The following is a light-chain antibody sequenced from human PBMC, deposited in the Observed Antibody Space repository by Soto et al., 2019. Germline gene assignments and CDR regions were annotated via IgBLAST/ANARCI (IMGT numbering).Light chain of an antibody. CDR1: QTVSSSF. CDR2: DAS. V-gene: IGKV3-20*01. J-gene: IGKJ1*01. Sequence: EIVLTQSPGTLSLSPGERATLSCRTSQTVSSSFLAWYQQTPGQAPRLLIYDASIRATDIPDRFTGSGSGTDFTLTISRLEPEDFAVYYCHQYGYLETFGQGTKVDIK. CDR3: HQYGYLET.